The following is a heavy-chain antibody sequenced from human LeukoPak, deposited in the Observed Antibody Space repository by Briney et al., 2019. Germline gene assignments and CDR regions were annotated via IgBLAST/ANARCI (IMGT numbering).Heavy chain of an antibody. D-gene: IGHD1-1*01. V-gene: IGHV4-39*07. Sequence: SETLSLTCSVSGGSISGTSYCWGWIRQPPGKGPEWIGSHYHTGRIYHNPSLNSRVTIPVDTSKNQFSLKLSSVTDADTAVYYCARDGSDNWGLFDNWGRGTLVTVSS. CDR2: HYHTGRI. J-gene: IGHJ4*02. CDR1: GGSISGTSYC. CDR3: ARDGSDNWGLFDN.